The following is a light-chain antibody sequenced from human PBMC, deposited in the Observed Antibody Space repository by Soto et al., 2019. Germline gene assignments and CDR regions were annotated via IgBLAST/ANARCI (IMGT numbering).Light chain of an antibody. V-gene: IGKV1-39*01. Sequence: DIQMTQSPSSLSASIGYRVTITCRASRSIFSYLNWYQQRPGKGPKVLIYAASSLQSGVPSRFSGSGSGTDFTLTIDSLQPEDFATYYCQQSYDTPYTFGQGTKMEIK. J-gene: IGKJ2*01. CDR2: AAS. CDR1: RSIFSY. CDR3: QQSYDTPYT.